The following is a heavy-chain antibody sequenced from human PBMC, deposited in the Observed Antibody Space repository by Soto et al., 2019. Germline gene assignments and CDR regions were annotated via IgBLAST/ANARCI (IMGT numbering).Heavy chain of an antibody. CDR2: IWYDGSNK. V-gene: IGHV3-33*01. CDR3: AREATSLQVDTIKHYYYGMDV. J-gene: IGHJ6*02. D-gene: IGHD5-12*01. CDR1: GFTFSSYG. Sequence: QVQLVESGGGVVQPGRSLRLSCAASGFTFSSYGMHWVRQAPGKGLEWVAVIWYDGSNKYYADSVKGRFTISRDNSKNTLYLQMNSLRAEDTAVYYCAREATSLQVDTIKHYYYGMDVWGQGTTVTVSS.